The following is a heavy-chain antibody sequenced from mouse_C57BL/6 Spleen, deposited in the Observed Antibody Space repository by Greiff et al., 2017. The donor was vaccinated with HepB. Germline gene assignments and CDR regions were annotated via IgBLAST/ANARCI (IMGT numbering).Heavy chain of an antibody. Sequence: VLLQESGPGLVQPSQSLSITCTVSGFSLTSYGVHWVRQSPGKGLEWLGVIWSVGSTDYNAAFISRLSISKDNSKSPVFFKMNSLQADDTAIYYCASYYYGRSPFAYWGQGNLVTVSA. CDR2: IWSVGST. V-gene: IGHV2-2*01. J-gene: IGHJ3*01. CDR1: GFSLTSYG. CDR3: ASYYYGRSPFAY. D-gene: IGHD1-1*01.